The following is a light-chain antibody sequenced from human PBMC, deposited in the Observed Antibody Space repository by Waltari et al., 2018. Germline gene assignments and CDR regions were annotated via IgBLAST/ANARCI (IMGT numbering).Light chain of an antibody. J-gene: IGKJ4*01. CDR3: QQYAGSPIT. V-gene: IGKV3-20*01. CDR2: GAS. Sequence: EIVLTPSPGTLSLSPGERATLSCRATQSVSHRNLAWYQHKVGQAPRPLIYGASSRATGIPYRFSVSGSVTDFTLSISRLEPEDYGVYYCQQYAGSPITFGGGTKVEI. CDR1: QSVSHRN.